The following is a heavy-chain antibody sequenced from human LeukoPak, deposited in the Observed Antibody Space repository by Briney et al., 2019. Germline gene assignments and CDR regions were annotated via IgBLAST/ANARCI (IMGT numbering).Heavy chain of an antibody. V-gene: IGHV3-33*01. J-gene: IGHJ4*02. Sequence: PGRSLRLSCAASGFTFSSYGMHWVCQAPGKGLEWVAVIWYDGSNKYYADSVKGRFTVSRDNSKNTLYLKMNSLRAEDTAVYYCARPLEVVPAAISPGYWGQGTLVTVSS. D-gene: IGHD2-2*02. CDR1: GFTFSSYG. CDR3: ARPLEVVPAAISPGY. CDR2: IWYDGSNK.